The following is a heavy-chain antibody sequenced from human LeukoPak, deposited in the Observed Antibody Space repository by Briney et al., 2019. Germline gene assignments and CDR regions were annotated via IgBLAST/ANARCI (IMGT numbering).Heavy chain of an antibody. D-gene: IGHD3-22*01. CDR2: IIPIFGIA. CDR1: GGTFSSYA. Sequence: SVKVSCKASGGTFSSYAISWVRQAPGQGLEWMGRIIPIFGIANYAQKFQGRVTITADKSTSTAYMELSSLRSEDTAVYYCARDKTPITMIASKMFDPWGQGTLVTVSS. V-gene: IGHV1-69*04. J-gene: IGHJ5*02. CDR3: ARDKTPITMIASKMFDP.